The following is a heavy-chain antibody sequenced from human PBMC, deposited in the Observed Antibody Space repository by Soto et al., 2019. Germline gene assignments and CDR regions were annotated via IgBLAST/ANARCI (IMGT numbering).Heavy chain of an antibody. V-gene: IGHV4-31*03. CDR2: IYHSGTT. J-gene: IGHJ5*02. CDR1: GAYISTGGYY. Sequence: QVRLQESGPGLVKPSQTLSLTCIVSGAYISTGGYYWSCIRQHPGKGLELIGYIYHSGTTYYNPSLESRLSISADSSKNLLSLNLTSVTAADSAIYYCARAPAPCWFDPWGQGTLVTVSS. CDR3: ARAPAPCWFDP.